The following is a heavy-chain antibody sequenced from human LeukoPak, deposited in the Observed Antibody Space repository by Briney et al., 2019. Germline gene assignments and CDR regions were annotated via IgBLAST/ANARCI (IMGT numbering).Heavy chain of an antibody. Sequence: SETLSLTCTVSGGSISSSSYYWGWIRQPPGKRLEWIGSIYYSGCTYYNPSLKSRVTIFVDTSKNQSSLKLSSVTAADTAVFYCARLTQDYYYYYMGVWGKGTTVTISS. V-gene: IGHV4-39*01. CDR3: ARLTQDYYYYYMGV. CDR1: GGSISSSSYY. CDR2: IYYSGCT. J-gene: IGHJ6*03.